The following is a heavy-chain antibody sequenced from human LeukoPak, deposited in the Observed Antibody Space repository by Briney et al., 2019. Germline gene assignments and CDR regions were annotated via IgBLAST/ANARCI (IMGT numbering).Heavy chain of an antibody. V-gene: IGHV3-21*01. Sequence: GGSLRLSCAASGFSFSDYAIYWVRQTPGKGLEWVSSITSSSSYIYYADSVKGRFTISRDNAKNSLYLQMNSLRAEDTAVYYCAREMLAAVAAQSWGQGTLVTVSS. CDR1: GFSFSDYA. CDR3: AREMLAAVAAQS. J-gene: IGHJ5*02. CDR2: ITSSSSYI. D-gene: IGHD6-19*01.